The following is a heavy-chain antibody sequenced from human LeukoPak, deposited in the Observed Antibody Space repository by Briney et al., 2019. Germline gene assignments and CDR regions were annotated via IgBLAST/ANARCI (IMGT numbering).Heavy chain of an antibody. CDR3: EKDSHLDV. CDR2: IHSSGNS. V-gene: IGHV4-39*01. D-gene: IGHD2-15*01. J-gene: IGHJ6*02. Sequence: SETLSLTCTVSGGSISGSDLYWGWFRQLPGKGLEWIGNIHSSGNSFCNPSLKSRVTISVDTSKNQFSLKLSSVTAADTAVYYCEKDSHLDVWGQGTTVTVSS. CDR1: GGSISGSDLY.